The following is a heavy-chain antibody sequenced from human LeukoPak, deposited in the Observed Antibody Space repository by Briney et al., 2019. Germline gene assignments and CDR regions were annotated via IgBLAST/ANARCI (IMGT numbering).Heavy chain of an antibody. CDR2: IYYIGST. Sequence: PSETLYLTCTVSGGSINSYYWSWIRQPPGKGLEWIGYIYYIGSTNYNPSLRGRATISVDTSNNQFYLKLSSVTAADTAVYYCARRGYSSGSNWFDAWGQGSLVTVSS. CDR1: GGSINSYY. J-gene: IGHJ5*02. CDR3: ARRGYSSGSNWFDA. D-gene: IGHD6-19*01. V-gene: IGHV4-59*08.